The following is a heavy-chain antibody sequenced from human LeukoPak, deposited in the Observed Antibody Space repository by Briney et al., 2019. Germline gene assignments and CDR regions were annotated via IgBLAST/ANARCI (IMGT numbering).Heavy chain of an antibody. D-gene: IGHD3-10*01. CDR3: VKSPLLWFGESYNWFDP. V-gene: IGHV3-64D*06. CDR2: ISSNGGST. J-gene: IGHJ5*02. CDR1: GFTFSSYA. Sequence: GGSLRLSCSASGFTFSSYAMHWVRQAPGKGLEYVSAISSNGGSTYYADSVKGRFTISRDNSKDTLYLQMSSLRAEDTAVYYCVKSPLLWFGESYNWFDPWGQGTLVTVSS.